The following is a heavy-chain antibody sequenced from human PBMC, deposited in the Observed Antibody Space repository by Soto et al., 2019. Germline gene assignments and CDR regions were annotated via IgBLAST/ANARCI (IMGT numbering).Heavy chain of an antibody. CDR1: VFTFISYG. CDR2: IYSGGST. V-gene: IGHV3-NL1*01. Sequence: GGSLRLSCASSVFTFISYGMHWVRQAPGKGLEWVSVIYSGGSTYYADSVKGRFTISRDNSKNTLYLQMNSLRAEDTAVYYCASSGGPYGGQLGYWGQGTLVTVSS. J-gene: IGHJ4*02. D-gene: IGHD3-10*01. CDR3: ASSGGPYGGQLGY.